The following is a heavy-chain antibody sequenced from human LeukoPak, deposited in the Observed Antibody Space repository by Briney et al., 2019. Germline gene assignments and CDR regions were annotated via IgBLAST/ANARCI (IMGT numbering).Heavy chain of an antibody. D-gene: IGHD3-22*01. CDR2: ISAYNGNT. V-gene: IGHV1-18*01. CDR3: ARDVKYYDSSGYYYPGYFQH. J-gene: IGHJ1*01. Sequence: ASVKVSCKASGYTFTSYGISWVRQAPGQGLEWMGWISAYNGNTNYAQKLQGRVTMTTDTSTSTAYMELRSLRSDDTAVYYCARDVKYYDSSGYYYPGYFQHWGQGTLVTVSS. CDR1: GYTFTSYG.